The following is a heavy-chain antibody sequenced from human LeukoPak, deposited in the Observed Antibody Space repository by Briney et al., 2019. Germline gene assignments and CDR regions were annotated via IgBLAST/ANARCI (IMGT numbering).Heavy chain of an antibody. CDR2: ISSSSSTI. CDR1: GFTFSSYS. V-gene: IGHV3-48*04. J-gene: IGHJ4*02. D-gene: IGHD5-12*01. Sequence: GGSLRLSCAASGFTFSSYSVNWVRQAPGKGLEWVSYISSSSSTIYYADSVKGRFTISRDNAKNSLYLQMNSLRAEDTAVYYCARDLVHGGGYFDYWGQGTPVTVSS. CDR3: ARDLVHGGGYFDY.